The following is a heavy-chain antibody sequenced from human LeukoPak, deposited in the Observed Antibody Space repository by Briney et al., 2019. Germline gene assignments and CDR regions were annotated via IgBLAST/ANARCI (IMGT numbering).Heavy chain of an antibody. J-gene: IGHJ5*02. V-gene: IGHV4-59*01. Sequence: SETLSLTCTVSGGSISSYYWSWIRQPPGKGLEWIGYIYYSGSTNYNPSLKSRVTISVDTSKNQFSLKLSSVTAADTAVYYRARGPRWFDPWGQGTLVTVSS. CDR2: IYYSGST. CDR3: ARGPRWFDP. CDR1: GGSISSYY.